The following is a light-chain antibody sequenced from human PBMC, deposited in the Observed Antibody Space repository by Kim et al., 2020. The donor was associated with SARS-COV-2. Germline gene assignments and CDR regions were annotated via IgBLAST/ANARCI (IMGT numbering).Light chain of an antibody. J-gene: IGLJ1*01. CDR2: DVT. Sequence: QSALTQPRSVSGSPGQSVTISCTGTSSDVGLYNYVSWYQQHPGKAPKLMIYDVTERPSGVPDRFSASKSGNTASLTISGLQAEDEADYYCCSYAGSPPYVCRTGTKVTVL. CDR1: SSDVGLYNY. V-gene: IGLV2-11*01. CDR3: CSYAGSPPYV.